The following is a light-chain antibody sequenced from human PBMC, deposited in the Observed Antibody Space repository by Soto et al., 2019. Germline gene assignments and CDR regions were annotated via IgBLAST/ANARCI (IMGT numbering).Light chain of an antibody. CDR2: LGS. CDR1: QSLLHSNGYNY. J-gene: IGKJ2*01. Sequence: DMVMTQSPLSLPVTPGEPASISCRSSQSLLHSNGYNYLDWYLQKPGQSPQLLIFLGSNRGSGVPDRFSGSGSGTDFTLKISRVEAEDVGVYYCMQARQAPYTFGLGTKLEIK. CDR3: MQARQAPYT. V-gene: IGKV2-28*01.